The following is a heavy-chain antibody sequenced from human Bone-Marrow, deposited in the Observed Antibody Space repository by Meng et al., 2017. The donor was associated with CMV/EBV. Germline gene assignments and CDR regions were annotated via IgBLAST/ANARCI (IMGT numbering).Heavy chain of an antibody. CDR2: FNWNGGST. CDR3: ARKDGLVRGPYNWFDP. CDR1: GFNFDDYG. J-gene: IGHJ5*02. V-gene: IGHV3-20*03. D-gene: IGHD6-19*01. Sequence: SGFNFDDYGMSWIRQAPGEGVGWVSGFNWNGGSTSYANSVKGRFNISRDNAKNSLYLQMNSLRAEDTALYYCARKDGLVRGPYNWFDPWGQGTLVTVSS.